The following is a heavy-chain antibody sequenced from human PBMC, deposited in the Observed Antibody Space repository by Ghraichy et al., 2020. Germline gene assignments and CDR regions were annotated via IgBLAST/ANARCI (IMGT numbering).Heavy chain of an antibody. Sequence: GGSLRLSCAASGFRFGSFRMHWVRQAPGKGLEWVATISYNGGEEHHADSVKGRFTISRDNSKNTLYLQMNSLRPEDTAVYYCAREGDPSTSRYTLYVWGEGSTVIVSA. V-gene: IGHV3-30-3*01. CDR1: GFRFGSFR. D-gene: IGHD6-13*01. J-gene: IGHJ6*01. CDR3: AREGDPSTSRYTLYV. CDR2: ISYNGGEE.